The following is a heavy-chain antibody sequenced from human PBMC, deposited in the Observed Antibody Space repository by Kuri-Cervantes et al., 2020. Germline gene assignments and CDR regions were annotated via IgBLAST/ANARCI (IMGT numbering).Heavy chain of an antibody. J-gene: IGHJ6*02. CDR1: GFTFSSYA. Sequence: GESLKISCAASGFTFSSYAMHWVRQAPGKGLEWVAVISYDGSNKYYADSVKGRFTISRDNSKNTLYLQMNSLRAEDTAVYYCASRTYYYGSGSSYGMDVWGQGTTVTVSS. V-gene: IGHV3-30*01. D-gene: IGHD3-10*01. CDR3: ASRTYYYGSGSSYGMDV. CDR2: ISYDGSNK.